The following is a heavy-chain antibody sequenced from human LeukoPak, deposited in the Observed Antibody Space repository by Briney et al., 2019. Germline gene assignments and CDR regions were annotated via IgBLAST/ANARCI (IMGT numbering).Heavy chain of an antibody. J-gene: IGHJ4*02. Sequence: GGSLRLSCAGSGFTFSSFGMHWVRQAPGKGLEWVAVISHDGSYEYYADSMKGRFTISRDTSKNTLYLQMNSLRAEDTAVYYCAKDGLWFGDLTYFDYWGQGTLVTVSS. V-gene: IGHV3-30*18. CDR2: ISHDGSYE. CDR3: AKDGLWFGDLTYFDY. CDR1: GFTFSSFG. D-gene: IGHD3-10*01.